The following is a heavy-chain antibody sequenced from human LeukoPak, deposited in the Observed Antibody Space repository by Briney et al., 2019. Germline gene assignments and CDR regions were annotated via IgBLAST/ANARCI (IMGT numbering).Heavy chain of an antibody. D-gene: IGHD2-21*01. Sequence: GGSLRLSCAASGFTFSSYWMSWVRQAPGKGLEWVANIKQDGSEKYYVDSVKGRFTISRDNAKNSLYLQMDNLRADDTATYFCARVIESYDYMDVWGQGTTVIVSS. CDR3: ARVIESYDYMDV. V-gene: IGHV3-7*01. CDR1: GFTFSSYW. J-gene: IGHJ6*03. CDR2: IKQDGSEK.